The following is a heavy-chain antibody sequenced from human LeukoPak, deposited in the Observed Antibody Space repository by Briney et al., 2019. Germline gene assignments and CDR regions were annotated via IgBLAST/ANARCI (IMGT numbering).Heavy chain of an antibody. D-gene: IGHD3-3*01. V-gene: IGHV4-59*01. CDR1: GGSISSYY. CDR3: AKAKDFWSGPLDY. J-gene: IGHJ4*02. CDR2: IYYSGST. Sequence: SETLSLTCTVSGGSISSYYRSWIRQPPGKGLEWIGYIYYSGSTNYNPSLKSRVTISVDTSKNQFSLKLSSVTAADTAVYYCAKAKDFWSGPLDYWGQGTLVTVSS.